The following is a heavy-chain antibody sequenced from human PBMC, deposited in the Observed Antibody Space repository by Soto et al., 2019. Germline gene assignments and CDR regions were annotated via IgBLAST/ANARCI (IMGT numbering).Heavy chain of an antibody. CDR2: ISYDGSNK. D-gene: IGHD3-10*01. J-gene: IGHJ5*02. CDR1: GFTFSSYG. Sequence: PGGSLRLSCAASGFTFSSYGMHWFRQAPGKGLEWVAVISYDGSNKYYADSVKGRFTISRDNSKNTLYLQMNSLRAEDTAVYYCAKFWDRGVSPWFDPWGQGTLVTVSS. CDR3: AKFWDRGVSPWFDP. V-gene: IGHV3-30*18.